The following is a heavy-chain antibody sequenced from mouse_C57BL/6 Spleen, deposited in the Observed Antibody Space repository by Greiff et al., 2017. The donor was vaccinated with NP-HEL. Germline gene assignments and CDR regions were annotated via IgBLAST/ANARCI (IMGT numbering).Heavy chain of an antibody. J-gene: IGHJ2*01. V-gene: IGHV1-63*01. D-gene: IGHD2-5*01. CDR1: GYTFTNYW. CDR2: IYPGGGYT. CDR3: ARSAYYSNPYYIDY. Sequence: QVQLQQSGAELVRPGTSVKMSCKASGYTFTNYWIGWAKQRPGHGLEWIGDIYPGGGYTNYNEKFKGKATLTADKSSSTAYMQFSSLTSEDSAIYYCARSAYYSNPYYIDYWGQGTTLTVSS.